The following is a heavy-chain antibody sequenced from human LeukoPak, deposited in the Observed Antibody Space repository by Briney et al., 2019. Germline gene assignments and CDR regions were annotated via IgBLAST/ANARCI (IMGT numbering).Heavy chain of an antibody. CDR2: ICGSRSYI. CDR1: GFTFSRYS. V-gene: IGHV3-21*01. J-gene: IGHJ4*02. Sequence: GGSLRLSCAAPGFTFSRYSMNWVRQAPGKGLGWVSPICGSRSYIYSADSLKGRVTISRDNSKISLYLQMHSLRAEDTAVYDCARDPVYCSGGSCYNYFDCWGQGTLVIVSS. D-gene: IGHD2-15*01. CDR3: ARDPVYCSGGSCYNYFDC.